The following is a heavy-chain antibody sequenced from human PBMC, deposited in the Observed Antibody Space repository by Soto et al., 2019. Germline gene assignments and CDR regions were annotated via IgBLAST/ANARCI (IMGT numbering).Heavy chain of an antibody. CDR2: IYYSGST. CDR3: ARRNGGDSSGYYYGYFDY. V-gene: IGHV4-39*01. J-gene: IGHJ4*03. Sequence: SETLSLTCTVSGGSISSSSYYWGWIRQPPGKGLEWIGSIYYSGSTYYNPSLKSRVTISVDTSKNQFSLKLSSVTAADTAVYYCARRNGGDSSGYYYGYFDYWGQGTLVTVT. CDR1: GGSISSSSYY. D-gene: IGHD3-22*01.